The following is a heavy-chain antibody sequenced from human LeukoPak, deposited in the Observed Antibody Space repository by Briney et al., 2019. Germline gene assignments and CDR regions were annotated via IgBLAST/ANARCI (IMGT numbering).Heavy chain of an antibody. Sequence: GGSLRLSCAASEFTFVRYAMNWFGQAPGKGLEWVSYISSSSAKIDYAESVKGRFTISRDNSKSSLYLQMDSLRAEDTAVYYCARDPSYASSWYHYMDVWGKGTTVTVSS. CDR3: ARDPSYASSWYHYMDV. CDR1: EFTFVRYA. D-gene: IGHD6-13*01. CDR2: ISSSSAKI. J-gene: IGHJ6*03. V-gene: IGHV3-48*04.